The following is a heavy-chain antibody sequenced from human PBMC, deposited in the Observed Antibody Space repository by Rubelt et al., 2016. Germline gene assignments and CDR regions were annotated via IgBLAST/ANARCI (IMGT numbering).Heavy chain of an antibody. Sequence: QVQLVQSGSELKKPGASVKVSCKASGYSFTTYGMNWVRQAPGQGLEWMGWINTNTGNPTYASGFTGRFVFSLDTDVSTAYLQISSLEAEDTAIYYCGRDRYSGGWFLDLWGQGTLVTVSS. CDR3: GRDRYSGGWFLDL. J-gene: IGHJ5*02. CDR1: GYSFTTYG. V-gene: IGHV7-4-1*02. D-gene: IGHD6-19*01. CDR2: INTNTGNP.